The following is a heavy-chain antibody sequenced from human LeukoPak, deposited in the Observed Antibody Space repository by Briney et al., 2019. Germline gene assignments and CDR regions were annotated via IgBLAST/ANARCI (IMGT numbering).Heavy chain of an antibody. CDR2: TSGDGITT. CDR3: ARDHVYGGADY. V-gene: IGHV3-43*02. Sequence: GGSLRPSCAASGFTFHNYAIHWVRQAPGKGLEWVSLTSGDGITTYFADSVKGRFTISRDNSKSSLFLQMNSLRTEDTALYYCARDHVYGGADYWGQGTLVTVSS. D-gene: IGHD5/OR15-5a*01. CDR1: GFTFHNYA. J-gene: IGHJ4*02.